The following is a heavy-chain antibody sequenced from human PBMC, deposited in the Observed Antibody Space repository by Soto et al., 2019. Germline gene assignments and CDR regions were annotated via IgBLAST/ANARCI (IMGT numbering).Heavy chain of an antibody. CDR1: GFTFSSYS. J-gene: IGHJ5*02. CDR2: ISSSSSTI. D-gene: IGHD3-16*01. CDR3: AILDYVSGTYNWFDP. V-gene: IGHV3-48*01. Sequence: GGSLRLSCAASGFTFSSYSMNWVRQAPGKGLEWVSYISSSSSTIYYADSVKGRFTISRDNAKNSLYLQMNSLRAEDTAVYYCAILDYVSGTYNWFDPWGQGTLVTVSS.